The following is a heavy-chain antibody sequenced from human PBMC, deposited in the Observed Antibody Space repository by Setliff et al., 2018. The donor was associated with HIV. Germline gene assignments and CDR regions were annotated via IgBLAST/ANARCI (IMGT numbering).Heavy chain of an antibody. CDR1: GASISRSTYS. CDR2: IYSSGST. J-gene: IGHJ1*01. V-gene: IGHV4-39*07. D-gene: IGHD2-15*01. Sequence: SETLSLTCTVSGASISRSTYSWGWIRQPPGKGLEWIGRIYSSGSTNYNPSLKSRVKVSIDTSKNQFSLKLSSVTAADTAVYFCARDPYCSGDGCFRYYQHWGRGTLVTVSS. CDR3: ARDPYCSGDGCFRYYQH.